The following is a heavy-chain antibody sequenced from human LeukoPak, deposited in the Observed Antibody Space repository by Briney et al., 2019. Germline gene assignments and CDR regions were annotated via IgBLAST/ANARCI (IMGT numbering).Heavy chain of an antibody. V-gene: IGHV1-2*04. Sequence: ASVKVSCKASGYTFTGYYMHWVRQAPGQGLEWMGWVNPNSGGANYAHKFQGWVTMTRDTSISTAYMELSRLRSDDTAVYYCARADGDAFDIWGQGTMVTVSS. CDR3: ARADGDAFDI. CDR1: GYTFTGYY. J-gene: IGHJ3*02. CDR2: VNPNSGGA.